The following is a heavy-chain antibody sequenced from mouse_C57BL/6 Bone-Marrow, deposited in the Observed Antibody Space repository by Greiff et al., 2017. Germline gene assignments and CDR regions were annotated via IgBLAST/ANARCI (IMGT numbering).Heavy chain of an antibody. J-gene: IGHJ1*03. CDR3: ARSFYYYGSPYWYFDV. D-gene: IGHD1-1*01. Sequence: QVQLQQSGAELVRPGPSVKMSCKASGYTFTNYWIGWAKQRPGHGLEWIGDIYPGGGYTNYNEKFKGKATLTADKSSSTAYMQFSSLTSEDSAIYYCARSFYYYGSPYWYFDVWGTGTTVTVSS. V-gene: IGHV1-63*01. CDR1: GYTFTNYW. CDR2: IYPGGGYT.